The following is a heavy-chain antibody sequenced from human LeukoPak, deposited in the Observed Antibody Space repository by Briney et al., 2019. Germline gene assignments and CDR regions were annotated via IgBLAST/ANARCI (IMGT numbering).Heavy chain of an antibody. V-gene: IGHV3-74*01. Sequence: GGSLRLSCAASRFTFSTYWMHWVRQAPGKELVWVSRIDSDGNSTTYADSVKGRFTISRDNAKNAVYLQMNSLRAEDTAVYYCAREAACAGSSWFRGFDSWGQGTLVTVSS. CDR1: RFTFSTYW. D-gene: IGHD6-13*01. J-gene: IGHJ4*02. CDR2: IDSDGNST. CDR3: AREAACAGSSWFRGFDS.